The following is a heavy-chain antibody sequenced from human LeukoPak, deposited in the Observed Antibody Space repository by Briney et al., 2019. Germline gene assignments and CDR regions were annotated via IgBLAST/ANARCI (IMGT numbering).Heavy chain of an antibody. D-gene: IGHD3-16*01. V-gene: IGHV3-23*01. CDR3: AKPDDYVWGSPDL. CDR1: GFTFSKYP. CDR2: ISGSGGDA. J-gene: IGHJ5*02. Sequence: GGSLRLSCAASGFTFSKYPMNWVRQAPGGGLQWVSAISGSGGDAYYADSVKGRFTISRDNSKNTLYLQMNSLRAADTAIYYCAKPDDYVWGSPDLWGQGTLVTVSS.